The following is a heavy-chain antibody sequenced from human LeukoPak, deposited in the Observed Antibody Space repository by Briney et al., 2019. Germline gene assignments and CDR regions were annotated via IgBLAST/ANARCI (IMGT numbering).Heavy chain of an antibody. J-gene: IGHJ6*02. D-gene: IGHD1-26*01. Sequence: GSLRLSCAASGFTFSNYDIHWVRQATGKGLEWVSGIGTAGDPYYPGSVKGRFTISRENAKNSLYLQMNSLRAGDTAVYYCARGSAVVGATGYYNGMDVWGQGTTVTVSS. CDR1: GFTFSNYD. CDR3: ARGSAVVGATGYYNGMDV. V-gene: IGHV3-13*05. CDR2: IGTAGDP.